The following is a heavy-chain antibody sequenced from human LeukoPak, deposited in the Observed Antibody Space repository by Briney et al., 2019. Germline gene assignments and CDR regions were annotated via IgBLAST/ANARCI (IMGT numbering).Heavy chain of an antibody. J-gene: IGHJ4*02. CDR1: GFTFSSYS. CDR3: ARDRDMITFGGVIAPPDY. V-gene: IGHV3-21*01. Sequence: GGSLRLSCAASGFTFSSYSMNWVRQAPGKGLEWVSSISSSSSYIYYADSVKGRFTISRDNAKNSLYLQMNSLRAEDTAAYYCARDRDMITFGGVIAPPDYWGQGTLVTVSS. CDR2: ISSSSSYI. D-gene: IGHD3-16*02.